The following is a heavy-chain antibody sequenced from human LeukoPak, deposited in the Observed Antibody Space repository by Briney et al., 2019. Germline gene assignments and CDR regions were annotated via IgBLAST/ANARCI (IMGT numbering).Heavy chain of an antibody. CDR3: ARLSRGYSYGYGY. J-gene: IGHJ4*02. V-gene: IGHV4-34*04. D-gene: IGHD5-18*01. CDR1: GGSFSGYY. Sequence: PSETLSLTCAVYGGSFSGYYWSWIRPPPGKGLEWVGEINHSGSTNNNPSLKSRATISVDTSKHQFSLKLSSITAADTAVYYCARLSRGYSYGYGYWGQGTLVTVSS. CDR2: INHSGST.